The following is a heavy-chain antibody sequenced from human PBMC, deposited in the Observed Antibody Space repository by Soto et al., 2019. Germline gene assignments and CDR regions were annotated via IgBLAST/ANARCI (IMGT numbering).Heavy chain of an antibody. D-gene: IGHD6-6*01. CDR2: IYHSGNT. Sequence: SETLSLTCSVSGGSISSGGYYWSWIRQLPGKDLEWIGYIYHSGNTYYNSSLKSRLTISEDTSKNQFSLKLTSVTAANTAEYYCARVSISSSDTFDIWG. CDR1: GGSISSGGYY. V-gene: IGHV4-31*03. CDR3: ARVSISSSDTFDI. J-gene: IGHJ3*02.